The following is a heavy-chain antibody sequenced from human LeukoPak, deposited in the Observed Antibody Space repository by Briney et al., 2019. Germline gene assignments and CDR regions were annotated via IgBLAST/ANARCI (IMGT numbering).Heavy chain of an antibody. CDR2: IYYSGST. J-gene: IGHJ6*03. CDR3: ARVGGAAPYYYYYYMDV. D-gene: IGHD6-6*01. Sequence: SETLSLTCTVSGASISSGDYYWSWIRQPPGKGLEWIGYIYYSGSTYYNPSLKSRVTISVDTSKNQFSLKLSSVTAADTAVYYCARVGGAAPYYYYYYMDVWGKGTTVTVSS. V-gene: IGHV4-30-4*08. CDR1: GASISSGDYY.